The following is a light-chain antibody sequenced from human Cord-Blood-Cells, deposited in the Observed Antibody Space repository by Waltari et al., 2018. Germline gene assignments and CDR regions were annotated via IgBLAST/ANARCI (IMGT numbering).Light chain of an antibody. J-gene: IGKJ3*01. Sequence: QMTQSPSSLSASVGDRVTITCQASQDISNYLNWYQQKPGKAPKLLIYDASNLETGVPSRFSGSGSGTDFTFTISSLQPEDIATYYCQQYDNLPLFTFGPGTKVDIK. CDR3: QQYDNLPLFT. V-gene: IGKV1-33*01. CDR1: QDISNY. CDR2: DAS.